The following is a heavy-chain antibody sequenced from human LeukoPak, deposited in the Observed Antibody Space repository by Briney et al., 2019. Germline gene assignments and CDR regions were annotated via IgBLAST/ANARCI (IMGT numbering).Heavy chain of an antibody. V-gene: IGHV4-31*03. CDR3: ARMVVAADSWFDP. D-gene: IGHD2-15*01. CDR1: GGSISSGGYY. CDR2: IYYSGST. J-gene: IGHJ5*02. Sequence: PSETLSLTCTVSGGSISSGGYYWSWIRQHPGKGLEWIGYIYYSGSTYYNPSLKSRVTISVDTSKNQFSLKLSSVTAADTAVYYCARMVVAADSWFDPWGQGTLVTVSS.